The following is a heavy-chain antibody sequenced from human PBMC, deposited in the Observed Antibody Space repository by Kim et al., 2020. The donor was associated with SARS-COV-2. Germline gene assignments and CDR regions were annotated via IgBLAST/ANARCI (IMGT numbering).Heavy chain of an antibody. V-gene: IGHV3-9*01. D-gene: IGHD3-16*01. CDR3: ATSFALGTTYYYYCMDV. CDR2: ISWNSGSI. CDR1: GFTFDDYA. Sequence: GGSLRLSCAASGFTFDDYAMHWVRQAPGKGLEWVSGISWNSGSIGYADSVKGRFTISRDNAKNSLYLQMNSLRAEDTALYYCATSFALGTTYYYYCMDV. J-gene: IGHJ6*01.